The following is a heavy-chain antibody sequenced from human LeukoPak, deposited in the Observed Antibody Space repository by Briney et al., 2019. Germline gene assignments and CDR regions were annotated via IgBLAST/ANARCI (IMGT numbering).Heavy chain of an antibody. V-gene: IGHV3-30-3*01. J-gene: IGHJ4*02. CDR3: ARQSSGIAATDKIDY. Sequence: GGSLRLSCAASGFTFSDYAMHWVRQAPGKGLEWVAGLSYDGTNKYYTDSVKGRFTISRDDAKKSLYLQMNSLRVEDTAIYYCARQSSGIAATDKIDYWGQGTLVTVSS. CDR2: LSYDGTNK. CDR1: GFTFSDYA. D-gene: IGHD6-13*01.